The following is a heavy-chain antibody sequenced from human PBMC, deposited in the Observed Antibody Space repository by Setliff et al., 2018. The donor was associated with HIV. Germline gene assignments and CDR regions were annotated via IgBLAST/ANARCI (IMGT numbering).Heavy chain of an antibody. V-gene: IGHV4-34*01. D-gene: IGHD3-22*01. Sequence: KPSETLSLTWAAFGRSFTDYYWLWIRQPPGKGLEWIGEINHSGSTHYNPSLKSRFIISVDTSKNQFSLKLSSVTAADTAVYYCARTQQTYYYDSSGYYFDYWGQGTLVTVSS. CDR3: ARTQQTYYYDSSGYYFDY. CDR2: INHSGST. CDR1: GRSFTDYY. J-gene: IGHJ4*02.